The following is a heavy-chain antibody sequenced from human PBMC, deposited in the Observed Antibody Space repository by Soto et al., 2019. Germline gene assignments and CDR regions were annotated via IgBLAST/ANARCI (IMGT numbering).Heavy chain of an antibody. Sequence: QVQLVQSGAEVKKPGASVKVSCKASGYTFTSYDINWVRQATGQALEWMGWMNPNSGNTGYAQKFQGRVTMTRNTSISTAYMELSSLRSEDTAVYYCARDYIWGSYRRRGFDYWGQGTLVTVSS. CDR3: ARDYIWGSYRRRGFDY. CDR2: MNPNSGNT. CDR1: GYTFTSYD. D-gene: IGHD3-16*02. V-gene: IGHV1-8*01. J-gene: IGHJ4*02.